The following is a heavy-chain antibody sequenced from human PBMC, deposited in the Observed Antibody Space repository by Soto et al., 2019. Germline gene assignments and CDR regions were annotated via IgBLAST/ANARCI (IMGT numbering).Heavy chain of an antibody. J-gene: IGHJ4*02. D-gene: IGHD1-26*01. CDR2: IRSRADGGTT. CDR3: TTDEGGTRY. CDR1: GFTFNNAW. V-gene: IGHV3-15*07. Sequence: GGSLRLSCAASGFTFNNAWMNWVRQAPGKGLEWVGRIRSRADGGTTDSAAPVQGRFTISRDDSKNILYLQMNSLNVEDTAVYYCTTDEGGTRYWGQGTLVTVSS.